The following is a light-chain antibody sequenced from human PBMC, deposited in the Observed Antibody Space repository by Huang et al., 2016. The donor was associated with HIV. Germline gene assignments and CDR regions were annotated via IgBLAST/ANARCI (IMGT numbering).Light chain of an antibody. CDR1: QSVSSI. Sequence: EIVLTQSPATVSVSPGERVTLSCRASQSVSSILAWYQQKPVQAPRLIIYGASTRATGIPGRFSGSGSGTEFTLTISSLQSEDCAVYFCQQYNNWPPWTFGQGTKVDIK. J-gene: IGKJ1*01. CDR3: QQYNNWPPWT. CDR2: GAS. V-gene: IGKV3-15*01.